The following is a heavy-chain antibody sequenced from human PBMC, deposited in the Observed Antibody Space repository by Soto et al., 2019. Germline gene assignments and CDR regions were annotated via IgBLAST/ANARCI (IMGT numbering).Heavy chain of an antibody. CDR3: ATEWYYCLHS. CDR2: IKRKNAGGAA. CDR1: GFTFNTAW. D-gene: IGHD2-15*01. V-gene: IGHV3-15*01. J-gene: IGHJ5*02. Sequence: EVQLVQSGGGLVKPGESLRLSCATSGFTFNTAWMSWVRQAPGKGLEWVGRIKRKNAGGAADYAAFVKGGFTISRDDSRNTVYLQMNRLKTEDTVVYYCATEWYYCLHSWGQGSLVTVSS.